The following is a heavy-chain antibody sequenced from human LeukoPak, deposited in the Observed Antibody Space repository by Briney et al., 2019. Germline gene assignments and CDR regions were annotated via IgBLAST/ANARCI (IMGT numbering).Heavy chain of an antibody. CDR3: AKEGSGWYYLDY. D-gene: IGHD6-19*01. CDR1: GFRFSSYD. Sequence: GGSLRLSCAASGFRFSSYDIHWVRQAPGKGLEWVTFIESDGTKEYYADSVKGRFTISRDNSKNTVYVQMDTLRAEDTAVYYCAKEGSGWYYLDYWGQGTVVTVSS. CDR2: IESDGTKE. V-gene: IGHV3-30*02. J-gene: IGHJ4*02.